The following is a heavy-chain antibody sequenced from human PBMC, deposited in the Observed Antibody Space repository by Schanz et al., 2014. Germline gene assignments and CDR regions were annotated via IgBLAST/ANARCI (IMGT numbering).Heavy chain of an antibody. CDR2: IWYDGSNK. D-gene: IGHD3-10*01. Sequence: QVQLVESGGGVVQPGRSLRLSCAASGFTFSSYGMHWVRQAPGKGLEWVAVIWYDGSNKYYADSVKGRFTISRDNSKNTLYLQMNSLRAEDTAGYYCAKQHIVRGVIYLNWFDSWGQGTLVTDSP. CDR3: AKQHIVRGVIYLNWFDS. CDR1: GFTFSSYG. V-gene: IGHV3-33*06. J-gene: IGHJ5*01.